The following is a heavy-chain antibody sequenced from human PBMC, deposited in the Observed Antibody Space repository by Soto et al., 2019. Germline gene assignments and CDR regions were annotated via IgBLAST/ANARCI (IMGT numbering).Heavy chain of an antibody. CDR3: AREAPHSSSWYVYFDY. V-gene: IGHV4-59*01. CDR1: GGSISSYY. Sequence: PSETLSLTCTVSGGSISSYYWSWIRQPPGKGLEWIGYIYYSGSTNYNPSLKSRVTISVDTSKNQFSLKLSSVTAADTAVYYCAREAPHSSSWYVYFDYWGQGTLVTV. D-gene: IGHD6-13*01. J-gene: IGHJ4*02. CDR2: IYYSGST.